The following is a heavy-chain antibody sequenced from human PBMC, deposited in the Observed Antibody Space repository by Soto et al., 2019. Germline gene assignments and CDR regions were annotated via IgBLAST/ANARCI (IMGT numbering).Heavy chain of an antibody. CDR2: INLSGST. J-gene: IGHJ4*02. D-gene: IGHD5-12*01. CDR3: ARLPGYSGDHQTFGRGYFDD. CDR1: GESFSGHY. V-gene: IGHV4-34*01. Sequence: SETLSLTCAVYGESFSGHYWTWIRQPPGKGLEWIGEINLSGSTNYNPSLKSRVTMSVDTSKNQFSLKLSSVTAADTAVYYCARLPGYSGDHQTFGRGYFDDWGQGTLVPVSS.